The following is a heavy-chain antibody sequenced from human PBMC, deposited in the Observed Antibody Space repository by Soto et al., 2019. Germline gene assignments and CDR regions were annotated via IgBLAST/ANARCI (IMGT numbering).Heavy chain of an antibody. CDR2: ISYDGSNK. Sequence: AGGSLRLSCAASGFTFSNYGMHWVRQAPSKGLEWVAVISYDGSNKYYADSVKGRFTISRDTSKNTLSLQMNSLRAEDTAVYYSAKDRRFSYDYDIGNYAYYYYGMDVWGQGTTVTVSS. J-gene: IGHJ6*02. V-gene: IGHV3-30*18. CDR1: GFTFSNYG. D-gene: IGHD5-18*01. CDR3: AKDRRFSYDYDIGNYAYYYYGMDV.